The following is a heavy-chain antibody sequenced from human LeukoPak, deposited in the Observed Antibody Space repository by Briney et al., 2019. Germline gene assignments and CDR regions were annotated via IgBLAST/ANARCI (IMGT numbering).Heavy chain of an antibody. V-gene: IGHV3-43D*03. D-gene: IGHD3-10*01. CDR2: ISWDGGST. Sequence: GGSLRLSCAASGFTFDDYAMHWVRQAPGKGLEWVSLISWDGGSTYYADSVKGRFTISRDNSKNSLYLQMNSLRAEDTALYYCAKDGNTMVRGVIHWGGLYYYYYMDVWGKGTTVTVSS. J-gene: IGHJ6*03. CDR1: GFTFDDYA. CDR3: AKDGNTMVRGVIHWGGLYYYYYMDV.